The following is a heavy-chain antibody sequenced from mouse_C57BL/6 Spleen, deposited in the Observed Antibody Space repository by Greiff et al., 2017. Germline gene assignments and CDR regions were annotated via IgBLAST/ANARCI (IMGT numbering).Heavy chain of an antibody. J-gene: IGHJ2*01. CDR1: GYTFTDYE. D-gene: IGHD1-1*01. Sequence: VQLQQSGAELVRPGASVTLSCKASGYTFTDYEMHWVKQTPVHGLEWIGAIDPETGGTAYNQKFKGKAILTADKSSSTAYMELRSLTSEDSAVYYCHYYGSSYGGYWGQGTTLTVSS. V-gene: IGHV1-15*01. CDR2: IDPETGGT. CDR3: HYYGSSYGGY.